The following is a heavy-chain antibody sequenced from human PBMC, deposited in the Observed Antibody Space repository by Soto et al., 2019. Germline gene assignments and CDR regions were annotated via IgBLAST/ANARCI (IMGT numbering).Heavy chain of an antibody. CDR1: GFPVSSNY. Sequence: PGGSLSLSCAASGFPVSSNYRSWVRQAPGKGLEWVSVIYSGGSTYYADSVKGRFTISRDNSKNTLYLQMNSLRAEDTAVYYCARGIAAAGYWFDPWGQGTLVTVSS. CDR2: IYSGGST. J-gene: IGHJ5*02. V-gene: IGHV3-53*01. D-gene: IGHD6-13*01. CDR3: ARGIAAAGYWFDP.